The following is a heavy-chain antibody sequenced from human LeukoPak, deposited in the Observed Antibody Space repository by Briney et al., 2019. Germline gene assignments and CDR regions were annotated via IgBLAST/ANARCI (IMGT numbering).Heavy chain of an antibody. CDR3: ARLLHSSGWD. V-gene: IGHV5-51*01. Sequence: RGESLKISCKGSGYSFSSYWIGWVRQMPGKGLEWMGIIYPGDSNTKYNPSFQGQATISADKSINTAYLQWSSLKASDTGVYYCARLLHSSGWDWGQGTLVTVSS. CDR2: IYPGDSNT. CDR1: GYSFSSYW. J-gene: IGHJ4*02. D-gene: IGHD3-22*01.